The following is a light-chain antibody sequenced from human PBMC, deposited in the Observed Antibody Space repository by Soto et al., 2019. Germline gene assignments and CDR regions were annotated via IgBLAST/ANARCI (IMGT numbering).Light chain of an antibody. CDR2: GNS. CDR3: QCYDSSVSGYV. Sequence: QSLLRQPASVSEAPGQRVTISCPGSSSNIGAGYDVHWYQQLPGTAPKLLIYGNSNRPSGVPDRFSGSESGTSASLAITGLQAEDEADYYCQCYDSSVSGYVFGTGTKATVL. V-gene: IGLV1-40*01. J-gene: IGLJ1*01. CDR1: SSNIGAGYD.